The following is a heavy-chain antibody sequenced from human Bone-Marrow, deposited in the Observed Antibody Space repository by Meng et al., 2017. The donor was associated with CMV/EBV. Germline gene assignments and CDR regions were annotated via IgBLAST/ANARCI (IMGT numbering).Heavy chain of an antibody. CDR2: IRYDGSEK. CDR3: ANLSPTAIYGMDV. D-gene: IGHD4-11*01. V-gene: IGHV3-30*02. CDR1: GLIFSGYG. Sequence: GESLKISCVASGLIFSGYGMYWVRQAPGKGLEWVSFIRYDGSEKNYADSVKGRFTISRDNSKSTLYLQMSGLRAEDTAVYYCANLSPTAIYGMDVWGQGNTVTVSS. J-gene: IGHJ6*02.